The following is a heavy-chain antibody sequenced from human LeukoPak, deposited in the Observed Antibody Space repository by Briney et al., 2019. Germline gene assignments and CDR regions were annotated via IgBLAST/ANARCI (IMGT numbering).Heavy chain of an antibody. V-gene: IGHV4-39*07. D-gene: IGHD2-15*01. Sequence: SETLSLTCTVSGGSISSSSYYWGWIRQPPGKGLEWIGSIYYSGSTYYNPSLKSRVTISVDTSKNQFSLKLSSVTAADTAVYYCARDRSAVVVAATDYWGQGTLVTVSS. CDR2: IYYSGST. CDR1: GGSISSSSYY. CDR3: ARDRSAVVVAATDY. J-gene: IGHJ4*02.